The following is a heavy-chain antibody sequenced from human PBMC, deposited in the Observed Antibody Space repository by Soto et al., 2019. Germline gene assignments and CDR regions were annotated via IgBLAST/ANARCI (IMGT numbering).Heavy chain of an antibody. V-gene: IGHV3-74*01. J-gene: IGHJ6*02. CDR2: IKSDGSST. Sequence: XGSLRLTCPASGFTFSSDWMHWVRQAPGKGLVWVSRIKSDGSSTSYADSVKGRFTISRDNDKNTLYVQMNSLRAEDTAVYYSASGRKSQLHVWGQGTTVTVSS. D-gene: IGHD2-2*01. CDR1: GFTFSSDW. CDR3: ASGRKSQLHV.